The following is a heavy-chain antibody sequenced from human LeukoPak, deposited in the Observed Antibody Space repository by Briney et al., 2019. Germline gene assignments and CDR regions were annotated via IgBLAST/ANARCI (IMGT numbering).Heavy chain of an antibody. J-gene: IGHJ4*02. V-gene: IGHV4-39*01. CDR3: TRRGYSSGWYYFDY. D-gene: IGHD6-19*01. Sequence: SETLSLTCTVSGGSISGSSYYWGWIRRPPGKGLEWIGSIYYSGSTYYNPSLKSRVTISVDTSKNQFSLRLSSVTAADTALYYCTRRGYSSGWYYFDYWGQGTLVTVSS. CDR2: IYYSGST. CDR1: GGSISGSSYY.